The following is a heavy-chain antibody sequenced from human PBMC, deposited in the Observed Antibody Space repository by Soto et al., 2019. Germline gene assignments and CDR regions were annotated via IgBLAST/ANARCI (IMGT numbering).Heavy chain of an antibody. CDR3: ARGDIAAAGTTFDY. CDR1: GFTFSSYD. J-gene: IGHJ4*02. V-gene: IGHV3-13*01. D-gene: IGHD6-13*01. CDR2: IGTAGDT. Sequence: EVQLVESGGGLVQPGGSLRLSCAASGFTFSSYDMPWVRQATGKALEWVSGIGTAGDTYYSGSVKSRFTISRENAKNALYVQMNSLRAGDTAVYYCARGDIAAAGTTFDYLGQGTLVNGSS.